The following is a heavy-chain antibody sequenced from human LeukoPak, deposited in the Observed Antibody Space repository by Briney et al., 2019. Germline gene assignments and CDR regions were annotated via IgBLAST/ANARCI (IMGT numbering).Heavy chain of an antibody. J-gene: IGHJ3*01. D-gene: IGHD2-21*02. V-gene: IGHV1-46*01. Sequence: ASVKVSCKASGYTFTNYYIHWVRQAPGQGLEWMGITDPIGGSTNYAQKFQGRVTMTRDTSTSTVYMELSSLRSEDSAMYYCARGHHVVVATATWASDAFDLWGQGTMVTVSS. CDR1: GYTFTNYY. CDR3: ARGHHVVVATATWASDAFDL. CDR2: TDPIGGST.